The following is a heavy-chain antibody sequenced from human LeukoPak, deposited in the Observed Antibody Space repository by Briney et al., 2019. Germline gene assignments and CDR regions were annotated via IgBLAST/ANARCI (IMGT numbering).Heavy chain of an antibody. J-gene: IGHJ4*02. CDR3: ARVGDSGYYFDY. Sequence: GGSLRLSCAASGFSVSNNYMRWVRQAPGKGLEWVSVIYSGGSTYYADFVKDRVTISRDNSKNTLFLQMSSLRAEDTAVYYCARVGDSGYYFDYWGQGTLVTVSS. CDR1: GFSVSNNY. CDR2: IYSGGST. D-gene: IGHD3-16*01. V-gene: IGHV3-66*01.